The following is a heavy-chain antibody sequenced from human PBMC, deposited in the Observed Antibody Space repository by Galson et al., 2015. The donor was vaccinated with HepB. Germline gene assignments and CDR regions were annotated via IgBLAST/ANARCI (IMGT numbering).Heavy chain of an antibody. CDR3: AREIAVLSPATNAAGFTIFGSNWFDP. J-gene: IGHJ5*02. V-gene: IGHV3-21*01. CDR2: ISTSSTYI. Sequence: SLRLSCAASGFTFSNYSMNWVRQAPGKGLEWVSSISTSSTYIFYADSVKGRFTIFRDNAKNSLYLQMNSLRVEDTAVYYCAREIAVLSPATNAAGFTIFGSNWFDPWGQGTLVTVSS. D-gene: IGHD3-3*01. CDR1: GFTFSNYS.